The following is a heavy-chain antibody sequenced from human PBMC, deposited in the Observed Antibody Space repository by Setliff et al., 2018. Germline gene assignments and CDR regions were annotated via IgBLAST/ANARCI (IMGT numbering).Heavy chain of an antibody. Sequence: SLRLSCAASGFTFSTYRMHWVRQAPGKGLEWVAVIWDDGGNKYHADSVKGRFTISRDNSKNTLYLQMNSLRAEDTAVYYCARGAYGSGSYYKHYYYMDVWGKGTTVTVSS. CDR2: IWDDGGNK. J-gene: IGHJ6*03. CDR3: ARGAYGSGSYYKHYYYMDV. V-gene: IGHV3-33*08. CDR1: GFTFSTYR. D-gene: IGHD3-10*01.